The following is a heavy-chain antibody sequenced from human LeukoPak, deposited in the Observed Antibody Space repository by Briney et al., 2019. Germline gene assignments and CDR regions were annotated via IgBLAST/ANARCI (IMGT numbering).Heavy chain of an antibody. J-gene: IGHJ5*02. CDR1: GGSFSGYY. V-gene: IGHV4-34*01. Sequence: SETLSLTCAVYGGSFSGYYWSWIRQPPGKGLEWIGEINHSGSTNYNPSPKSRVTISVDTSKNQFSLKLSSVTAADTAVYYCARVTPGDWFDPWGQGTLVTVSS. CDR2: INHSGST. D-gene: IGHD2-21*02. CDR3: ARVTPGDWFDP.